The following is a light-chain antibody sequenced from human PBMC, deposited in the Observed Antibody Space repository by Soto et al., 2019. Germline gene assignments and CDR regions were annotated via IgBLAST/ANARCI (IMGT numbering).Light chain of an antibody. CDR2: GTS. J-gene: IGKJ3*01. CDR3: HQYGNSPLFT. V-gene: IGKV3-20*01. CDR1: QTVGGNY. Sequence: EIVLTQSPGSLSLSAGERATLSCRASQTVGGNYLAWYQQKPGQAPRLLISGTSTRATGIPDRFSGSGSGTDFTLIISRLEPEDFAVYYCHQYGNSPLFTFGPGTKVDIK.